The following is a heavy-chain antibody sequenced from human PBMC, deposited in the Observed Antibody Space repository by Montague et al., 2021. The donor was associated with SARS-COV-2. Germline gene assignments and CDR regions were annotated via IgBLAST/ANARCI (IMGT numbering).Heavy chain of an antibody. D-gene: IGHD6-13*01. CDR2: IYYSGST. CDR1: GGSISSYY. J-gene: IGHJ4*02. V-gene: IGHV4-59*01. Sequence: SETLFLTCTVSGGSISSYYWSWIRQPPGKGLEWIGYIYYSGSTNYNPSLKSRVTISVDTSKNQFSLTLSSVTAADTAVYYCARGTAAGTNFDYWGQGTLVTVSS. CDR3: ARGTAAGTNFDY.